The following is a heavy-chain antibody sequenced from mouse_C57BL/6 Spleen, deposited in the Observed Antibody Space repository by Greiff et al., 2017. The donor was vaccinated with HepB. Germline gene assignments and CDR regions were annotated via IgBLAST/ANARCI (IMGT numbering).Heavy chain of an antibody. D-gene: IGHD2-2*01. J-gene: IGHJ3*01. Sequence: VQLQQSGAELVRPGASVKLSCTASGFNIKDDYMHWVKQRPEQGLEWIGWIDPENGDTEYASKFQGKATITADTSSNTAYLQLSSLTSEDTAVYYCTKMVTTEAWFAYWGQGTLVTVSA. CDR3: TKMVTTEAWFAY. V-gene: IGHV14-4*01. CDR1: GFNIKDDY. CDR2: IDPENGDT.